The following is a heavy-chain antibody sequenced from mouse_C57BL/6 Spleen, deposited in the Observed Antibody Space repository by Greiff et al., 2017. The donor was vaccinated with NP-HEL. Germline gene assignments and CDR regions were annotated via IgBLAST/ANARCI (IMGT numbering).Heavy chain of an antibody. CDR3: ARRDGYDAMDY. CDR2: ISSGSSTI. V-gene: IGHV5-17*01. D-gene: IGHD2-3*01. CDR1: GFTFSDYG. J-gene: IGHJ4*01. Sequence: EVKLMESGGGLVKPGGSLKLSCAASGFTFSDYGMHWVRQAPEKGLEWVAYISSGSSTIYYADTVKGRFTISRDNAKNTLFLQMTSLRSEDTAMYYCARRDGYDAMDYWGQGTSVTVSS.